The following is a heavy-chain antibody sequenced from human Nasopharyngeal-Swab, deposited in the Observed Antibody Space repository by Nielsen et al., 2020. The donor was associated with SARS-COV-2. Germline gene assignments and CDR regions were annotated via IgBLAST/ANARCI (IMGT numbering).Heavy chain of an antibody. J-gene: IGHJ6*02. Sequence: GESLKISCAASGFTFNNYNFNWVRQAPGKGLEWVSSISSSSSYIYYADSVKGRFTISRDNAKNSLHLQMNSLRAEDTAVYYCARDGLDYDFWSAYFVDVWGQGTTVTVSS. D-gene: IGHD3-3*01. V-gene: IGHV3-21*01. CDR1: GFTFNNYN. CDR2: ISSSSSYI. CDR3: ARDGLDYDFWSAYFVDV.